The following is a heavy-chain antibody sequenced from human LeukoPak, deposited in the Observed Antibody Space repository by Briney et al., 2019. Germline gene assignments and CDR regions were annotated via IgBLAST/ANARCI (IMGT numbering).Heavy chain of an antibody. CDR2: ISGSGGST. V-gene: IGHV3-23*01. CDR1: GFTFSNYA. CDR3: AKGGVSILYHFDY. Sequence: GGSLRLSRAASGFTFSNYAISWVRQAPGKGLQWVSAISGSGGSTYYADSVKGRFTISRDNSKNTLYLQMNSLRAEDTAVYYCAKGGVSILYHFDYWGQGTLVTVSS. D-gene: IGHD2-8*01. J-gene: IGHJ4*02.